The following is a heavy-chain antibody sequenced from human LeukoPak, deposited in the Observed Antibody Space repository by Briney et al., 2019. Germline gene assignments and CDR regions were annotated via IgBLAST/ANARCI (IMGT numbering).Heavy chain of an antibody. Sequence: ASVKVSCKAAGYTFTSYGISWLRQAPGQGLELMGWISAYNGNTNYAQKLQGRVTMTTDTSTSTAYMELRSLRSDDTAVYYCSTDASITCGPYWGLGTLVTVSA. V-gene: IGHV1-18*01. CDR3: STDASITCGPY. CDR1: GYTFTSYG. D-gene: IGHD6-6*01. CDR2: ISAYNGNT. J-gene: IGHJ4*02.